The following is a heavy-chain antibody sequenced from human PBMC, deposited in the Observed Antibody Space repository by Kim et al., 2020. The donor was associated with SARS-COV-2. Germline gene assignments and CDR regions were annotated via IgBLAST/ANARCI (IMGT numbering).Heavy chain of an antibody. D-gene: IGHD3-9*01. CDR2: IWWTGSNI. J-gene: IGHJ6*02. V-gene: IGHV3-33*01. Sequence: GGSLRLSCAASGFTFSSYGMHWVRQAPGKGLEWVSDIWWTGSNIYYADSVKGRLTISRDNSKNTLYLQMNSLRAEDTAVYYCARDLEYYDILTGPKDDYYYYYGMDVWGQGTTVTVSS. CDR3: ARDLEYYDILTGPKDDYYYYYGMDV. CDR1: GFTFSSYG.